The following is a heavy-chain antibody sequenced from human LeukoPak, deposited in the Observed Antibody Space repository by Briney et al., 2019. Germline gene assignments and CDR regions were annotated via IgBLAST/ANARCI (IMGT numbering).Heavy chain of an antibody. J-gene: IGHJ5*02. CDR1: GYTFTGYY. Sequence: GASVKVSCKASGYTFTGYYMHWVRQAPGQGLEWMGWINPNSGGTNYAQKFQGRVTMTRDTSISTAYMELSRLRSDDTAVYYCARDRDYYDSSGYYYAWFDPWGQGTLVTVSS. V-gene: IGHV1-2*02. CDR3: ARDRDYYDSSGYYYAWFDP. D-gene: IGHD3-22*01. CDR2: INPNSGGT.